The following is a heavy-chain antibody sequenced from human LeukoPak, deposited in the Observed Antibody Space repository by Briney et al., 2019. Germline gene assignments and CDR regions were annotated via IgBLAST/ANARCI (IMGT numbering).Heavy chain of an antibody. CDR2: VYRDGST. J-gene: IGHJ3*02. CDR3: ARDLYYDILTGYDAFDI. V-gene: IGHV3-66*01. Sequence: GGSLRLSCAASGFTVSSNYMNWVRQAPGKGLEWVSTVYRDGSTYYADSVKGRFTISRDNSKNTLYLQMNSLRAEDTAVYYCARDLYYDILTGYDAFDIWGQGTMVTVSS. CDR1: GFTVSSNY. D-gene: IGHD3-9*01.